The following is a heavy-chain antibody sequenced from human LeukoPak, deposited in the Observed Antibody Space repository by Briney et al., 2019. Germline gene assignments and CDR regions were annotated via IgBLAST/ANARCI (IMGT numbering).Heavy chain of an antibody. CDR2: IYNNGNT. CDR1: GGSISSYY. V-gene: IGHV4-59*01. CDR3: ARALRLWGGNSGIAFDI. D-gene: IGHD4-23*01. J-gene: IGHJ3*02. Sequence: SETLSLTCTGSGGSISSYYWSWIRQPPGKGLEWIGYIYNNGNTNYNHSLKSRVTISEDMSNNPFSLKLSSVTAADTAVYYCARALRLWGGNSGIAFDIWGQGTMVTVSS.